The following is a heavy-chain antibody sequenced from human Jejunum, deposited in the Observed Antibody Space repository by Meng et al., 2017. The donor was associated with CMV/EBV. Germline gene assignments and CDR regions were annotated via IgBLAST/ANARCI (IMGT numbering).Heavy chain of an antibody. J-gene: IGHJ5*02. CDR3: ARDDDTLGATTPDRLDP. Sequence: YTFTGHYMHWVRQAPGQGFEWMGWINPNSGATDYAHNFQGRVTMTRDTSISTAYMELSGLRSDDTAVYYCARDDDTLGATTPDRLDPWGQGSLVTVSS. V-gene: IGHV1-2*02. CDR2: INPNSGAT. D-gene: IGHD1-26*01. CDR1: YTFTGHY.